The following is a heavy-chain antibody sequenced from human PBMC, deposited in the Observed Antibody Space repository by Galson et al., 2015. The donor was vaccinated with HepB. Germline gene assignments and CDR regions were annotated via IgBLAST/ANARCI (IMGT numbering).Heavy chain of an antibody. CDR2: ISGSGGST. V-gene: IGHV3-23*01. CDR3: AKDPVYASGYYSEAFDI. Sequence: SLRLSCAASGFTFSSYAMSWVRQAPGKGLEWVSAISGSGGSTYYADSVKGRFTISRDNSKNTLYLQMNSLRAEDTAIYYCAKDPVYASGYYSEAFDIWGQGTMVTVSS. D-gene: IGHD3-22*01. CDR1: GFTFSSYA. J-gene: IGHJ3*02.